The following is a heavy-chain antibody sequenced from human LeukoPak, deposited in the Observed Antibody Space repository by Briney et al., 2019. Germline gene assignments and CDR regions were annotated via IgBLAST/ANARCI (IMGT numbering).Heavy chain of an antibody. V-gene: IGHV3-66*04. CDR3: ARHTSGEAFDI. D-gene: IGHD7-27*01. CDR2: IYSGGNT. J-gene: IGHJ3*02. CDR1: GFPVSSIY. Sequence: GGSLRLSCAASGFPVSSIYMTWVRQAPGKGLEWVSVIYSGGNTYYADSVKGRFSISRDKSKNTLDLQMNNLRAEDTAVYYCARHTSGEAFDIWGQGTMVTVSS.